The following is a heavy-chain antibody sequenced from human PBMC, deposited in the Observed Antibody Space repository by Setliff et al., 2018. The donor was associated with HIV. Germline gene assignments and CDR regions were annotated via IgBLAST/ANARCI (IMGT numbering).Heavy chain of an antibody. CDR1: GLTDTYNY. V-gene: IGHV3-11*04. CDR2: ISIGSGGAI. Sequence: PGGSLRLSCAASGLTDTYNYMSWVRQAPGKGLEWVSSISIGSGGAIDYADSVQGRFTISRDNSKNSLYLQMNGLRVEDTGVYYCARENLYYNLYDGSPVYGMDVWGQGTTVTVSS. D-gene: IGHD3-3*01. J-gene: IGHJ6*02. CDR3: ARENLYYNLYDGSPVYGMDV.